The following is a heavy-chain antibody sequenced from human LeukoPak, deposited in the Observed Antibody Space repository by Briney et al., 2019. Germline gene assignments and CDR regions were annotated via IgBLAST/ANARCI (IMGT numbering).Heavy chain of an antibody. CDR2: ISYDGSNK. CDR3: AKVGSYSSGYYYYYYYGMDV. D-gene: IGHD3-22*01. J-gene: IGHJ6*02. V-gene: IGHV3-30*18. Sequence: GGSLRLSCAASGFTFSSYGMHWVRQAPGKGLEGVAVISYDGSNKYYADSVKGRFTNSRDNSKNTLYLQMNSLRAEDTAVYYCAKVGSYSSGYYYYYYYGMDVWGQGTTVTVSS. CDR1: GFTFSSYG.